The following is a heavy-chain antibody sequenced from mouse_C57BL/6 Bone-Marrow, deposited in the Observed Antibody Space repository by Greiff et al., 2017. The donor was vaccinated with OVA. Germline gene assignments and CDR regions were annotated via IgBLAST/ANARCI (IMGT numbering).Heavy chain of an antibody. CDR2: IDPETGGT. V-gene: IGHV1-15*01. CDR3: TRSTTVVPNWYFDV. CDR1: GYTFTDYE. J-gene: IGHJ1*03. D-gene: IGHD1-1*01. Sequence: QVQLKQSGAELVRPGASVTLSCKASGYTFTDYEMHWVKQTPVHGLEWIGAIDPETGGTAYNQKFKGKAILTADKSSSTAYMELRSLTSEDSAVYYCTRSTTVVPNWYFDVWGTGTTVTVSS.